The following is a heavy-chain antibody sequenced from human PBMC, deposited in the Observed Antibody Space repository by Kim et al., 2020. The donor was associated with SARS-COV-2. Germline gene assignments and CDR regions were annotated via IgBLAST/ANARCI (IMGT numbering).Heavy chain of an antibody. CDR2: IRSKAYGGTT. J-gene: IGHJ5*02. CDR1: GFTFGDYA. CDR3: TRSLGSTVTTAWFDP. D-gene: IGHD4-17*01. Sequence: GGSLRPSCTASGFTFGDYAMSWFRQAPGKGLEWVGFIRSKAYGGTTEYAASVKGRFTISRDDSKSIAYLQMNSLKTEDTAVYYCTRSLGSTVTTAWFDPWGQGTLVTVSS. V-gene: IGHV3-49*03.